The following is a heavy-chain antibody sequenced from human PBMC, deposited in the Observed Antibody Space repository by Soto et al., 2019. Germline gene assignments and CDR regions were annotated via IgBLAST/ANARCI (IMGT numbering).Heavy chain of an antibody. Sequence: EVQLVESGGGLVQPGGSLRLSCAASGFSFSNYWMSWVRQAPGKGLEWVTNIKQDGSEKNYVDSVKGRFTISRDNTQNSLYLQMNSLRAEDTAMYYCARDFRCTSTSCYSWFDPWGQGTLVTVSS. CDR1: GFSFSNYW. V-gene: IGHV3-7*01. D-gene: IGHD2-2*01. CDR2: IKQDGSEK. CDR3: ARDFRCTSTSCYSWFDP. J-gene: IGHJ5*02.